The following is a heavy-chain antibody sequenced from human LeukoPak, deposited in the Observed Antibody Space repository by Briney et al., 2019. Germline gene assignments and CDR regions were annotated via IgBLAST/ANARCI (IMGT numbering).Heavy chain of an antibody. CDR1: GGSISSYY. Sequence: SETLSLTCTVSGGSISSYYWSWIRQPPGKGLEWIGYIYYSGSTNYNPSLKSRVTISVDTSKNQFSLKLSSVTAADTAMYYCARLGYYGSGNKPFDPWGQGTLVIVSS. J-gene: IGHJ5*02. D-gene: IGHD3-10*01. CDR3: ARLGYYGSGNKPFDP. CDR2: IYYSGST. V-gene: IGHV4-59*01.